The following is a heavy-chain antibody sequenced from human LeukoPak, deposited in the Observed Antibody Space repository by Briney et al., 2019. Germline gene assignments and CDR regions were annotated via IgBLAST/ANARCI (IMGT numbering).Heavy chain of an antibody. V-gene: IGHV3-23*01. CDR2: LSNSGANT. D-gene: IGHD2-21*02. CDR3: ATRGDFIGYFES. CDR1: GFTFSSHS. J-gene: IGHJ4*02. Sequence: PGGSLRLSCAASGFTFSSHSMSWVRQAPGKGLEWVSTLSNSGANTFYADSVKGRFTISRDNSKNTLWVQMNSLRAEDTALYYCATRGDFIGYFESWGQGSLVTVSS.